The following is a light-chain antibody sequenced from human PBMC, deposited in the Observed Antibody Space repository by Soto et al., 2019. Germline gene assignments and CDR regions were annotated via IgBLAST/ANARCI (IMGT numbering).Light chain of an antibody. CDR1: QGIRNF. V-gene: IGKV1-27*01. J-gene: IGKJ3*01. Sequence: DIQMTQSPTSLSASVGDRVTITCRASQGIRNFVAWYQQKPGKAPKLLNYAASTLQSGVPSRFSGSGSGTAFPLTITSRQPEDVATYSAQKYSSVPVFGPGTKVEIK. CDR2: AAS. CDR3: QKYSSVPV.